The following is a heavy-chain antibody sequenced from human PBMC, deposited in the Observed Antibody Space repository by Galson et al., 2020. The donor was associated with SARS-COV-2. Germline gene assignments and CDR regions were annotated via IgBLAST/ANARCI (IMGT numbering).Heavy chain of an antibody. D-gene: IGHD4-17*01. CDR2: ISGSGGST. J-gene: IGHJ4*02. CDR1: GFTFSRYA. V-gene: IGHV3-23*01. Sequence: GGSLRLSCAASGFTFSRYAMSWVRQPPGNGLELFSAISGSGGSTYYADSVKGRFTISRDNSKNTLYLQMNSLRAEDTAVYYCAKDKLFYGDDDIYFDYWGQGTLVTVSS. CDR3: AKDKLFYGDDDIYFDY.